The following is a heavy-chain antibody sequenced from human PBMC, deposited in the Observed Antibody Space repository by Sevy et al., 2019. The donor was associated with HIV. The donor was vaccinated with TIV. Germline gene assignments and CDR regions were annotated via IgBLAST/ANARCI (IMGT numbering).Heavy chain of an antibody. D-gene: IGHD1-26*01. Sequence: SETLSLTCTVSGDSISSGDSFWSWIRQPAGRGLEWIGRIYASGRTMYNPSLKSRLTLSVDTSKNQFSLELTSVTAADTAVYYCARDGINRDYYYAMDVWGQWTPVTVSS. CDR3: ARDGINRDYYYAMDV. J-gene: IGHJ6*02. V-gene: IGHV4-61*02. CDR2: IYASGRT. CDR1: GDSISSGDSF.